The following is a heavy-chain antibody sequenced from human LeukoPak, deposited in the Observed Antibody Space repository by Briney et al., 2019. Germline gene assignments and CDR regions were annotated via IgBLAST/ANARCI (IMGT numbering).Heavy chain of an antibody. V-gene: IGHV3-23*01. CDR2: INNRGGST. J-gene: IGHJ4*02. Sequence: GGSLRLSCAASGFTFINYAVSWVRQAPGKGLEWVSAINNRGGSTYYADSVKGRFTISRDNFRNTLYLQMNSLRAEDTAVYYCATVSGHTYGDYWGQGTLVTVSS. D-gene: IGHD5-18*01. CDR3: ATVSGHTYGDY. CDR1: GFTFINYA.